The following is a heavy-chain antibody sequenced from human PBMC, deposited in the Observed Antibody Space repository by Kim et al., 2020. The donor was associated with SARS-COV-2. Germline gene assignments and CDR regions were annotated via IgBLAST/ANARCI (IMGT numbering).Heavy chain of an antibody. V-gene: IGHV4-59*01. CDR2: IYYSGST. D-gene: IGHD5-18*01. J-gene: IGHJ4*02. Sequence: SETLSLTCTVSGGSISSYYWSWIRQPPGKGLDWIGYIYYSGSTNYNPSLKSRVTISVDTSKNQYSLKLSSVTAADTAVYYCARGQLWLDYWGQGTLVTVSS. CDR3: ARGQLWLDY. CDR1: GGSISSYY.